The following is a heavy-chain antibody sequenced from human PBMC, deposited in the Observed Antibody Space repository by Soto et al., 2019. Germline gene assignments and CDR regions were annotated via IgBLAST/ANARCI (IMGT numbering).Heavy chain of an antibody. CDR2: ISYSGIA. D-gene: IGHD3-22*01. CDR3: ASQHYYDSSGYYVVY. CDR1: GDSISSGGHY. J-gene: IGHJ4*02. V-gene: IGHV4-31*03. Sequence: PSETLSLTCTVSGDSISSGGHYWSWIRQHPGKRPEWIGYISYSGIAYYNPSLESRFSISVDTSKNQFSLKLSSVTATDTAVYYCASQHYYDSSGYYVVYWGQGTLVTVSS.